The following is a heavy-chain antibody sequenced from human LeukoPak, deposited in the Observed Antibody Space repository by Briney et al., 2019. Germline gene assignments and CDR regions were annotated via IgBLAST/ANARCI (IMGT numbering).Heavy chain of an antibody. Sequence: SETLSLTCTVSGGSISSYYWSWIRQPPGKGLEWIGCIYYSGSTNYNPSLKSRVTISVDTSKNQFSLKLSSVTSADTAVYYCARDNSYGVDYWGQGTLVTVSS. V-gene: IGHV4-59*01. CDR1: GGSISSYY. CDR3: ARDNSYGVDY. CDR2: IYYSGST. J-gene: IGHJ4*02. D-gene: IGHD5-18*01.